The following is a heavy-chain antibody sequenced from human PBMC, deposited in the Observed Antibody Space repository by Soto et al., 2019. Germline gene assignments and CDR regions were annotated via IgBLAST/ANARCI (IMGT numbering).Heavy chain of an antibody. CDR1: GGTFSSYT. CDR3: AIIQGGGDYSGVDAFDI. V-gene: IGHV1-69*02. J-gene: IGHJ3*02. Sequence: QVQLVQSGAEVKKPGSSVKVSCKASGGTFSSYTISWVRQAPGQGLEWMGRIIPILGIANYAQKFQGRVTITADKSTSTAYMELSSLRSEDTAVYYCAIIQGGGDYSGVDAFDIWGQGTKVTVSS. CDR2: IIPILGIA. D-gene: IGHD2-21*02.